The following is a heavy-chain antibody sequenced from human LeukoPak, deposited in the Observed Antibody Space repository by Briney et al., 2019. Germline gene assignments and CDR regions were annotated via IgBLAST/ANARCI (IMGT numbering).Heavy chain of an antibody. CDR2: ISYDGSNK. Sequence: GGSLRLSCAASGFTFSSYAMHWVRQAPGKGLEWVAVISYDGSNKYYADSVKGRFTISRDNSKNTLYLQMNSLRAEDTAVYYCARELSYSELRDYYYGMDVWGQGTTVTVSS. CDR3: ARELSYSELRDYYYGMDV. J-gene: IGHJ6*02. V-gene: IGHV3-30-3*01. CDR1: GFTFSSYA. D-gene: IGHD1-26*01.